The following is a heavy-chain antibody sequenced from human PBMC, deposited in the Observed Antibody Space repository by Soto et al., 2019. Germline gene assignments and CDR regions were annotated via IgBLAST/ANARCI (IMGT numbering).Heavy chain of an antibody. Sequence: PSETLSLTCAVYGGSFSGYYWSWIRQPPGKGLEWIGEINHSGSTNYNPSLKSRVTISVDTSKNQFSLKLSSVTAADTAVYYCARVGGRITIFGVVTSHNWFDPWGQGTLVTVSS. J-gene: IGHJ5*02. CDR1: GGSFSGYY. V-gene: IGHV4-34*01. CDR3: ARVGGRITIFGVVTSHNWFDP. D-gene: IGHD3-3*01. CDR2: INHSGST.